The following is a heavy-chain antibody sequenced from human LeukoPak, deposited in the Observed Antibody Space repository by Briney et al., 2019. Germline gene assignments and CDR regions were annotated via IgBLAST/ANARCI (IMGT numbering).Heavy chain of an antibody. D-gene: IGHD3-22*01. CDR1: GFTFSSYW. V-gene: IGHV3-7*01. CDR2: IKQDGSEK. Sequence: GGSLRLSCAASGFTFSSYWMSWVRQAPGKGLEWVANIKQDGSEKYCVDSVKGRLTISRDNAKNSLYLQMNSLRAEDTAVYYCARARRDSSGYYDYWGQGTLVTVSS. CDR3: ARARRDSSGYYDY. J-gene: IGHJ4*02.